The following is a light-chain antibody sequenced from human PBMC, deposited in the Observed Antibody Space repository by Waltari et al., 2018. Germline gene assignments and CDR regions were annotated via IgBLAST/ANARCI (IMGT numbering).Light chain of an antibody. Sequence: QSALTQPASVSGSPGQSIAISCSGSSTDIGAHDFFSWYQQHPGKAPKLIMFDVSSRPSGISYRFSGSKFGNTASLTISGLQAEDEADYFCSSYTRGRTYVFGSGTKVTVL. V-gene: IGLV2-14*03. CDR1: STDIGAHDF. CDR2: DVS. J-gene: IGLJ1*01. CDR3: SSYTRGRTYV.